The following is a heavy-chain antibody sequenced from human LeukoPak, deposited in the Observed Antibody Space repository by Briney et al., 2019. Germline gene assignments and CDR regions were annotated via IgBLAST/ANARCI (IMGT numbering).Heavy chain of an antibody. J-gene: IGHJ4*02. Sequence: GGPLSLPFAAPGFPSITNACPWSPKAPGKGLEGLHFLRYDGSNKYYADSVKGRFTISRDNSKNTLYLQMNSLRAEDTAVYYCAKGRRRSGYAEREFDYWGQGTLVTVSS. V-gene: IGHV3-30*02. D-gene: IGHD5-12*01. CDR2: LRYDGSNK. CDR1: GFPSITNA. CDR3: AKGRRRSGYAEREFDY.